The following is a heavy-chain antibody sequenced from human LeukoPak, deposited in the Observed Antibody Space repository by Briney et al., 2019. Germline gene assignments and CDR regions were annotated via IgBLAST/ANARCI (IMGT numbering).Heavy chain of an antibody. D-gene: IGHD6-6*01. CDR2: ISSSSSYI. CDR3: ARIYSSSSSRGAFDI. Sequence: GGSLRLSCAASGFTFSSYGMHWVRQAPGKGLEWVSSISSSSSYIYYADSVKGRFTISRDNAKNSLYLQTNSLRAEDTAVYYCARIYSSSSSRGAFDIWGQGTMVTVSS. V-gene: IGHV3-21*01. J-gene: IGHJ3*02. CDR1: GFTFSSYG.